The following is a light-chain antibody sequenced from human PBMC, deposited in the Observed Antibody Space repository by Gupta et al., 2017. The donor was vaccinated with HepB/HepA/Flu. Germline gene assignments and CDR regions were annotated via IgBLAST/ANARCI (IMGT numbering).Light chain of an antibody. CDR2: DVT. V-gene: IGLV2-14*01. J-gene: IGLJ3*02. CDR1: SSDVGDYNY. Sequence: QSALTSPASVTGSPRPSITISSTATSSDVGDYNYVSWHHQHAAKAHILLIYDVTTRPPCLATRFSGSKSGNTASLTISELQVEDEADYYYSAVADTTLIVFGGGTKLTVL. CDR3: SAVADTTLIV.